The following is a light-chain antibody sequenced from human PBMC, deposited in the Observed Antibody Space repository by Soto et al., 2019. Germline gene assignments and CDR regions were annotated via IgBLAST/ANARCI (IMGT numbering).Light chain of an antibody. Sequence: EVVLKQSPATLSLSPGERATLSCRASQSVSSYLAWYQQKPGQAPRLLIYDASNRATGIPARFSGSGSGTDFTLTISSLEPEDFAVYYCQQRSNWPLITFAQGTRLEIK. CDR2: DAS. CDR1: QSVSSY. CDR3: QQRSNWPLIT. J-gene: IGKJ5*01. V-gene: IGKV3-11*01.